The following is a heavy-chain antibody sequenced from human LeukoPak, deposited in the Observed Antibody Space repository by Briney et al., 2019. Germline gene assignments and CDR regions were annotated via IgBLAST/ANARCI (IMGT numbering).Heavy chain of an antibody. J-gene: IGHJ4*02. CDR1: GFIFSSYG. CDR2: LRFDESAT. Sequence: GGSLRLSCAASGFIFSSYGMHWVRQAPGKGLEWVPFLRFDESATVYADSVKGRFTISRDNSKNTVYMQMTSLRVEDTGLYYCAKDQGDCTGSICYLRYLEYWGQGILVTVPS. D-gene: IGHD2-15*01. CDR3: AKDQGDCTGSICYLRYLEY. V-gene: IGHV3-30*02.